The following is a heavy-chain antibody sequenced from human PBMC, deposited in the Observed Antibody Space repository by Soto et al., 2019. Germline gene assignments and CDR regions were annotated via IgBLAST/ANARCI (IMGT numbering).Heavy chain of an antibody. CDR1: GGTFSSYT. Sequence: ASVKVSCKASGGTFSSYTMSWVRQAPGQGLEWMGGIIPIFGTTTYAHKFQGRVTITADESTSTVYMELSSLRGEDTAVYYCARGALTTLAYYYGMDVWGQGTTVTVSS. CDR3: ARGALTTLAYYYGMDV. CDR2: IIPIFGTT. J-gene: IGHJ6*02. V-gene: IGHV1-69*13. D-gene: IGHD4-4*01.